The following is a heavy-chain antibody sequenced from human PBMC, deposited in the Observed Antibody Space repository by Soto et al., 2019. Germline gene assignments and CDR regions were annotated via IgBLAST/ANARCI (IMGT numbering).Heavy chain of an antibody. V-gene: IGHV4-31*11. CDR3: ASIVVPAAPFDY. J-gene: IGHJ4*02. Sequence: PSETLSLTCAVSGGSISSSNWGSWVRQHPGKGLEWIGYIYYSGSTYYNPSLKSRVTISVDTSKNQFSPKLSSVTAADTAVYYCASIVVPAAPFDYWVQGTLVTVSS. CDR1: GGSISSSNW. D-gene: IGHD2-2*01. CDR2: IYYSGST.